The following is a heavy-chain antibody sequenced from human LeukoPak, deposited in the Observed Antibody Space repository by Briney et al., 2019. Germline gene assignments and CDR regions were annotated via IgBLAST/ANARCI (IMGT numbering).Heavy chain of an antibody. CDR3: AKDGGIVVVKGLLRAFDI. D-gene: IGHD3-22*01. J-gene: IGHJ3*02. Sequence: GGSLRLSCAASGFTFSSYAMSWVRQAPGKGLEWVSAISGSGGSTYYADSVKGRFTISRDNSKNTLYLQMNSLRAEDTAVYYCAKDGGIVVVKGLLRAFDIWGQGTMVTVSS. CDR1: GFTFSSYA. CDR2: ISGSGGST. V-gene: IGHV3-23*01.